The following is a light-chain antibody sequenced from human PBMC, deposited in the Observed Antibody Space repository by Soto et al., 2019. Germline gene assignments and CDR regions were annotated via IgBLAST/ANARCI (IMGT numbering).Light chain of an antibody. CDR3: SSYAISSAYV. J-gene: IGLJ1*01. CDR2: DVN. Sequence: QSALTQPASVSGSLGQSITISCTGTSSDIGAYNYVSWYQQHPGKAPKLLIYDVNYRPSGVSNRLSGSKSGNTASLTISGLQAEDEADYYCSSYAISSAYVFGTGTKVTVL. CDR1: SSDIGAYNY. V-gene: IGLV2-14*01.